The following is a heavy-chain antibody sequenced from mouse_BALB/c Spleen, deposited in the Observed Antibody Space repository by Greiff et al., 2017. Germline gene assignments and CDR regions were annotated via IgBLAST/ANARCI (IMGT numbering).Heavy chain of an antibody. V-gene: IGHV1-20*02. CDR2: INPYNGDT. J-gene: IGHJ4*01. CDR3: ASHITTDYYAMDY. Sequence: EVQLQQSGPELVKPGASVKISCKASGYSFTGYFMNWVMQSHGKSLEWIGRINPYNGDTFYNQKFKGKATLTVDKSSSTAHMELRSLASEDSAVYYCASHITTDYYAMDYWGQGTSVTVSS. D-gene: IGHD1-2*01. CDR1: GYSFTGYF.